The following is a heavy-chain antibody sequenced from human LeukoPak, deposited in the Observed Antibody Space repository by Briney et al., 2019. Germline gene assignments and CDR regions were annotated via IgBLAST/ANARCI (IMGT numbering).Heavy chain of an antibody. Sequence: KASETLSLTCTVSGGSISSYYWSWIRQPPGKGLEWIGYIYYSGSTNYNPSLKSRVTISVDTSKNQFSLKLSSVTAADTAVYYCARLYDSSGYTNWLDPWGQGTLVTVSS. V-gene: IGHV4-59*01. J-gene: IGHJ5*02. D-gene: IGHD3-22*01. CDR3: ARLYDSSGYTNWLDP. CDR1: GGSISSYY. CDR2: IYYSGST.